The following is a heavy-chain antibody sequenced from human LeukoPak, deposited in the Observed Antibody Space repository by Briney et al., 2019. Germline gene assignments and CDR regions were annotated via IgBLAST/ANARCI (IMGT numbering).Heavy chain of an antibody. CDR1: GFTFGSYW. D-gene: IGHD2-15*01. V-gene: IGHV3-7*03. J-gene: IGHJ4*02. CDR2: IKQDGYEK. Sequence: PGGSLRLSCGASGFTFGSYWMSWVRQAPGKGLEWVASIKQDGYEKYYVDSVKGRFIISRDNAKNSLYVRMNSLRAEDTAIYYCARDGYCTGGSCYADYWGPGTPVTVSS. CDR3: ARDGYCTGGSCYADY.